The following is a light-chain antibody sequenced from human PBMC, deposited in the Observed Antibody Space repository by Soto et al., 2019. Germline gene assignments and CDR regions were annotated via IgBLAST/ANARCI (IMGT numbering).Light chain of an antibody. J-gene: IGKJ2*01. CDR2: GAS. V-gene: IGKV3-20*01. Sequence: EIVLTQSPGTLSLSPGERATLSCRASQSVSRSYLAWYQQKPGQAPRLLIYGASSRATGIPDRFSGSGSGTDFTLTISRLEPEDFAVYYCQQYGSSSYPFGQGTKLEIK. CDR3: QQYGSSSYP. CDR1: QSVSRSY.